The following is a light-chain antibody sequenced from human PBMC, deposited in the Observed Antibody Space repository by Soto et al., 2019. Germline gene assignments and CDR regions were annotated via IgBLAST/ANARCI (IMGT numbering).Light chain of an antibody. CDR3: MQALQTPPST. CDR1: QSLLHSNGYNY. V-gene: IGKV2-28*01. J-gene: IGKJ5*01. Sequence: DIVMTQSALSLPVTPGEPASISCRSSQSLLHSNGYNYLDWYLQKPGQSPQLLIYLGSNRASGVPDRFSGSGSGTDFTLKISRVEAEDVGVYYCMQALQTPPSTFGQGTRLEIK. CDR2: LGS.